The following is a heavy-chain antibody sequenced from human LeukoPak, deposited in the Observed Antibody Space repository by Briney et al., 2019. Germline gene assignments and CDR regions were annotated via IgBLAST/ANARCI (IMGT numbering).Heavy chain of an antibody. V-gene: IGHV4-59*01. CDR3: ARERRGYDSSGHYYYYGMDV. CDR1: GGSISSYY. J-gene: IGHJ6*02. Sequence: PSETLSLICTVSGGSISSYYWSWIRQPPGKGLEWIGYIYYSGSTNYNPSLKSRVTISVDTSKNQFSLKLSSVTAADTAVYYCARERRGYDSSGHYYYYGMDVWAKGPRSPSP. CDR2: IYYSGST. D-gene: IGHD5-12*01.